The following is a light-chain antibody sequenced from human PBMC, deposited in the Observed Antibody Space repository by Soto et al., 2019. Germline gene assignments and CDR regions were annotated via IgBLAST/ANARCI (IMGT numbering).Light chain of an antibody. CDR1: PSVSSSY. CDR2: GAS. Sequence: EIVLTHAPGILSLSPWERATLSCKASPSVSSSYLAWYQQKPGQAPRLLIYGASSRATGIPDRFSGSGSGTDFTLTISRLEPEDFAVYYCQQYGSSPLTFGGGTKVDIK. V-gene: IGKV3-20*01. CDR3: QQYGSSPLT. J-gene: IGKJ4*01.